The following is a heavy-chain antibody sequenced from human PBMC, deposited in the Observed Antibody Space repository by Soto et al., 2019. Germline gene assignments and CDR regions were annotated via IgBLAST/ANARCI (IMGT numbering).Heavy chain of an antibody. CDR2: INPSGGST. Sequence: GASVKVSCKASGYTFTSYYIHWVRQAPGQGLEWMGIINPSGGSTSYAQKFQGRVTMTRDTSTSTVYMELSSLRSEDTAVYYCARDPYSGYEYNWFDPWGQGTLVTVSS. V-gene: IGHV1-46*03. CDR3: ARDPYSGYEYNWFDP. J-gene: IGHJ5*02. D-gene: IGHD5-12*01. CDR1: GYTFTSYY.